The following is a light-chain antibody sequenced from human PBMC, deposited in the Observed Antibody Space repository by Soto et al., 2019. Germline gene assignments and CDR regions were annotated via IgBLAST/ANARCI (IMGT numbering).Light chain of an antibody. CDR2: GAS. J-gene: IGKJ5*01. CDR1: QSVSSN. V-gene: IGKV3D-15*01. CDR3: QQYGTSEII. Sequence: EIVMTQSPATLSVSPGERATLSCRASQSVSSNLAWYQQKPGQAPRLLIHGASTRATGIPARFSGSGSGTEFTLTISRLETEDFAVFYCQQYGTSEIIFGQGTRLEIK.